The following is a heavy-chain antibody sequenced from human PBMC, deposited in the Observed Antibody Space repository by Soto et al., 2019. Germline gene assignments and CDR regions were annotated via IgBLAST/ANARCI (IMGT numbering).Heavy chain of an antibody. D-gene: IGHD5-12*01. CDR1: GGSISSYY. V-gene: IGHV4-59*08. J-gene: IGHJ5*02. CDR3: ARGRTLPYSGYVYNWFDP. Sequence: SETLSLTCTVSGGSISSYYWSWIRQPPGKGLEWIGYIYYSGSTNYNPSLKSRVTISVDTSKNQFSLKLSSVTAADTAVYYCARGRTLPYSGYVYNWFDPWGQGTLVTVSS. CDR2: IYYSGST.